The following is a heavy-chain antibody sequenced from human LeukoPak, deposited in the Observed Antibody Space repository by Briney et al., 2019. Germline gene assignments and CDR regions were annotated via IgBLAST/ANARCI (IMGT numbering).Heavy chain of an antibody. Sequence: KASETLSLTCTVSGGSISSYYWSWIRQPPGKGLEWIGYIYYSGSTNYNPSLKSRVTISVDTSKNQFSLKLSSVTAADTAVYYCAHGTDSTGYTFRYWGQGTLVTVSS. CDR3: AHGTDSTGYTFRY. CDR2: IYYSGST. V-gene: IGHV4-59*01. CDR1: GGSISSYY. D-gene: IGHD3-22*01. J-gene: IGHJ4*02.